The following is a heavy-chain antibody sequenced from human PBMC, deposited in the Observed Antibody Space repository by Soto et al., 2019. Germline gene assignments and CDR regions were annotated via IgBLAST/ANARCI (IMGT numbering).Heavy chain of an antibody. CDR1: GFTFSSYS. J-gene: IGHJ5*02. D-gene: IGHD2-2*01. CDR3: ARRYCISTSCRLNWFDP. CDR2: ISSSSSTI. Sequence: TGGSLRLSCAASGFTFSSYSMNWVRQAPGKGLEWVSYISSSSSTIYYADSVKGRFTISRDNAKNSLYLQMNSLRAADTAVYYCARRYCISTSCRLNWFDPWGQGTLVTVSS. V-gene: IGHV3-48*01.